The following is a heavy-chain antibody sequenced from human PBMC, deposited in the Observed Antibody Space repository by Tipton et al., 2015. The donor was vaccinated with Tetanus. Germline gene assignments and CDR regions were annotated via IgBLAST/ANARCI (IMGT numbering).Heavy chain of an antibody. D-gene: IGHD6-25*01. V-gene: IGHV3-21*06. J-gene: IGHJ4*02. CDR1: GFIYSSYT. Sequence: SLRLSCEVSGFIYSSYTMNWVRQAPGKGLEWVASVSSTSSYIYYADSLKGRFTISRGNAKNSLYLQMNNLRAEDTAVYFCASGSALDYWGQGTLVTVSS. CDR2: VSSTSSYI. CDR3: ASGSALDY.